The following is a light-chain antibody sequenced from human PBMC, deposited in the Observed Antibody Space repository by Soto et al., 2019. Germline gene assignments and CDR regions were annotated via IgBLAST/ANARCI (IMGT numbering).Light chain of an antibody. Sequence: QSVLTQPASVSGSPGQSIAISCTGTSSDFGAYNSVSWYQQYPGKAPKLMIHDVSNRPSGVSDRFSGSKSGNTASLTISGLQAEDEADYYCSSYTSSNSYVFGSGTKVT. CDR2: DVS. V-gene: IGLV2-14*01. J-gene: IGLJ1*01. CDR3: SSYTSSNSYV. CDR1: SSDFGAYNS.